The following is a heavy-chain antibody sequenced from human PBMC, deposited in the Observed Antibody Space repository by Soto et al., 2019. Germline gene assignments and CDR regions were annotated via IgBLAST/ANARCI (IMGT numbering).Heavy chain of an antibody. Sequence: QLQLVESGGGVVQPGTSLRLSCTASGSTCSNYIMHWVRQAPGKGLDWVAFISYDGSNKDYADSVEGRFTISRDNSKSTLYLQLSSLRPEDTAVYYCAGGDNYYDLGVWGQGTTVTVSS. CDR1: GSTCSNYI. D-gene: IGHD2-15*01. CDR3: AGGDNYYDLGV. CDR2: ISYDGSNK. V-gene: IGHV3-30-3*01. J-gene: IGHJ6*02.